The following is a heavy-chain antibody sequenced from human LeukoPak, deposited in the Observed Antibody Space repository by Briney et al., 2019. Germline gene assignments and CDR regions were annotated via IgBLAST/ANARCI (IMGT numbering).Heavy chain of an antibody. D-gene: IGHD1-1*01. V-gene: IGHV3-9*01. J-gene: IGHJ4*02. Sequence: LPGGSLRLSCAASGFNFGGYAMHWVRQPPGKGLEWDSGISWNGDRIGYADSVKGRFTISRDNAKSFLYLQMNSLKAEDTAVYYCAQIHDHGDYVAFWGQGALVTVSS. CDR1: GFNFGGYA. CDR2: ISWNGDRI. CDR3: AQIHDHGDYVAF.